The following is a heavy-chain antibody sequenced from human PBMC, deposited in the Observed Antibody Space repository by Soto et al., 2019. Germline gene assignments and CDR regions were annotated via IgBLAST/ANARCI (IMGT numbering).Heavy chain of an antibody. Sequence: PSETLSLTCTVSGGSISSHYWSWIRQPPGKGLEWIGYIFYSGSTNYNPSLKSRVTISVDTSQNQFSLRLISVTAADTATYYCARHASYDYGMDVWGQGTTVTVS. CDR3: ARHASYDYGMDV. J-gene: IGHJ6*02. V-gene: IGHV4-59*08. CDR2: IFYSGST. CDR1: GGSISSHY.